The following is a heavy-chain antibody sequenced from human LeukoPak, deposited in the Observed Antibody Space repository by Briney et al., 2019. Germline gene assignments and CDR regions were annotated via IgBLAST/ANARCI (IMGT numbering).Heavy chain of an antibody. CDR2: ISGSGTST. CDR3: ASRNYYSSSGYYYYYFDY. J-gene: IGHJ4*02. D-gene: IGHD3-22*01. Sequence: HTGGSLRLSCAASGFTFSNYAMSWVRQAPGKGLEWVSGISGSGTSTYYADSVKGRFTISRDNSKNTLYLQMNSLRAEDTAVYYCASRNYYSSSGYYYYYFDYWGQGILVTVSS. CDR1: GFTFSNYA. V-gene: IGHV3-23*01.